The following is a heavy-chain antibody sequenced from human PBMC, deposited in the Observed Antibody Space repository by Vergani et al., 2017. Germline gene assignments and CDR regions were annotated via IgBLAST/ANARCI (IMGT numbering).Heavy chain of an antibody. V-gene: IGHV3-21*06. CDR1: GFTFSDFS. J-gene: IGHJ6*02. Sequence: VQLVESGGGLVKPGGSLRLSCAASGFTFSDFSMSWVRQAPGKGLEWVAFIGSSGPYINYADSVKGRFIISRDNTNNSLFLQLRSLRAEDAAVYYCARDCTSGDCPDNYGIDVWGQGATVTVSS. CDR3: ARDCTSGDCPDNYGIDV. D-gene: IGHD2-21*02. CDR2: IGSSGPYI.